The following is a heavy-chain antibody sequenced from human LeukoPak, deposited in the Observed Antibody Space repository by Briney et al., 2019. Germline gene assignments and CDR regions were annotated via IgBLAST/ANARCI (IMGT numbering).Heavy chain of an antibody. J-gene: IGHJ2*01. CDR1: GGSISSYY. D-gene: IGHD3-10*01. CDR2: IYYSGST. CDR3: ATSPSITMPYRFDL. Sequence: SETLSLTCTVSGGSISSYYWSWIRQPPGKGLEWIGYIYYSGSTNYNPSLKSRVTISVDTSKNQFSLKLSSVTAADTAVYYCATSPSITMPYRFDLWGRGTLVTVSS. V-gene: IGHV4-59*01.